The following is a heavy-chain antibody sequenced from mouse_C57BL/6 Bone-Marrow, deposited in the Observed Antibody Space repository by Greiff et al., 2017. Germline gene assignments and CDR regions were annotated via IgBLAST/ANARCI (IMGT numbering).Heavy chain of an antibody. CDR3: ARNGWLLHWYFDV. CDR2: IWTGGGT. D-gene: IGHD2-3*01. J-gene: IGHJ1*03. CDR1: GFSLTSYA. V-gene: IGHV2-9-1*01. Sequence: QVQLKESGPGLVAPSQSLSITCTVSGFSLTSYAISWVRQPPGKGLEWLGVIWTGGGTTYNSALKSRLSISKDNSKSQVFLKMNSLQTDDTARYXCARNGWLLHWYFDVWGTGTTVTVSS.